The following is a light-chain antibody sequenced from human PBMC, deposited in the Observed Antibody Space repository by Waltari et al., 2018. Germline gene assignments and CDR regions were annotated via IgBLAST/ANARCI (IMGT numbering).Light chain of an antibody. CDR3: SSHINTGTHV. CDR1: SSDVGNKDY. CDR2: QFS. Sequence: QSALTQPASVSGSPGQSITISCTGTSSDVGNKDYVSWYQLHPGKAPKLMIYQFSDRRSVVSDRFSGSKSGSTASRTISGLQAEDEADYYCSSHINTGTHVFGTGTKLTVL. V-gene: IGLV2-14*01. J-gene: IGLJ1*01.